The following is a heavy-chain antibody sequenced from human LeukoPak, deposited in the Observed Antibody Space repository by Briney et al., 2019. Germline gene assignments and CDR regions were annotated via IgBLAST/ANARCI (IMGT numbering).Heavy chain of an antibody. CDR3: VRDPDALDY. J-gene: IGHJ4*02. CDR1: GFTFSSYS. V-gene: IGHV3-48*02. CDR2: ITRSSSTI. Sequence: GGSLRLSCAASGFTFSSYSMNWVRQAPGKGLEWVSYITRSSSTIHYRDSVKGRFTISRDNAKNSLYLQMDSLRDEDTAVYYCVRDPDALDYWGQGTLVTVSS.